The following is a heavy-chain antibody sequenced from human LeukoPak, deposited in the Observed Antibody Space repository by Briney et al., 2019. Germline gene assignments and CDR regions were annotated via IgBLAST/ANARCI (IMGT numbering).Heavy chain of an antibody. Sequence: GESLKISCKGSGYSFTNNWIGWVRQMPGKGLEWMGITYPGDSNTRYSPSFQGQVTISADKSISTAYLQWSSLKASDTAMYYCTRQAYSGSYSPADSWGQGTLVTVSS. CDR2: TYPGDSNT. CDR3: TRQAYSGSYSPADS. J-gene: IGHJ5*01. D-gene: IGHD1-26*01. V-gene: IGHV5-51*01. CDR1: GYSFTNNW.